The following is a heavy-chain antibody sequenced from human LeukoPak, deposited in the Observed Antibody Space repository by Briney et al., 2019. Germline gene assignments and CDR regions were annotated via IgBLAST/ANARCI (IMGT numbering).Heavy chain of an antibody. Sequence: SETLSLTCTVSGASISTSYYNWAWIRQPPGKGLEWIGNFHYSGTTYYNPSLKSRVAISIDTSKNQFFLRLSSVTAADTAVYYCARQVTYGYAYGYYFDFWGQGALVTVSS. V-gene: IGHV4-39*01. D-gene: IGHD5-18*01. CDR2: FHYSGTT. J-gene: IGHJ4*02. CDR1: GASISTSYYN. CDR3: ARQVTYGYAYGYYFDF.